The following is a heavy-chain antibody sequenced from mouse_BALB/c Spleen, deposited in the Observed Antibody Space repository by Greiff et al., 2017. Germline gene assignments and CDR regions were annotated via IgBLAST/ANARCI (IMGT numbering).Heavy chain of an antibody. CDR2: INPYNDGT. J-gene: IGHJ2*01. Sequence: VHVKQSGPELVKPGASVKMSCKASGYTFTSYVMHWVKQKPGQGLEWIGYINPYNDGTKYNEKFKGKATLTSDKSSSTAYMELSSLTSEDSAVYYCARGAVYYYGSSYDFDYWGQGTTLTVSS. CDR1: GYTFTSYV. V-gene: IGHV1-14*01. D-gene: IGHD1-1*01. CDR3: ARGAVYYYGSSYDFDY.